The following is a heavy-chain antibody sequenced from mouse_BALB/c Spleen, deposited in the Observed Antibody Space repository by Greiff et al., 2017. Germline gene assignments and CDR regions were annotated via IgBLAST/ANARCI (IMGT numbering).Heavy chain of an antibody. D-gene: IGHD1-2*01. CDR2: INPDSSTI. CDR1: GVDFSRYW. J-gene: IGHJ4*01. CDR3: ARRGITTATGAMDY. Sequence: AGGGVDFSRYWMSWVRQAPGKGLEWIGEINPDSSTINYTPSLKDKFIISRDNAKNTLYLQMSKVRSEDTALYYCARRGITTATGAMDYWGQGTSVTVSS. V-gene: IGHV4-1*02.